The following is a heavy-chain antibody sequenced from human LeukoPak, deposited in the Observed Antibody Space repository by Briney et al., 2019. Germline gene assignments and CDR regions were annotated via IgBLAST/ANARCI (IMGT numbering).Heavy chain of an antibody. CDR1: GFTFSSYG. CDR3: ARAPIAAAGTGGGFDY. CDR2: ISYDGSNK. V-gene: IGHV3-30*03. D-gene: IGHD6-13*01. J-gene: IGHJ4*02. Sequence: GRSLRLSCAASGFTFSSYGMHWVRQAPGKGLEWVAVISYDGSNKYYADSVKGRFTISRDNSKNTLYLQMNSLRAEDTAVYYCARAPIAAAGTGGGFDYWGQGTLVTVSS.